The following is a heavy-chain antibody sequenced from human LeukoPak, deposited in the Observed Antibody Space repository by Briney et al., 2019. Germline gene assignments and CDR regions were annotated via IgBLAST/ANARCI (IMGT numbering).Heavy chain of an antibody. CDR2: ISPTGYTI. CDR3: ARVGYHGSGSFDY. D-gene: IGHD3-10*01. J-gene: IGHJ4*02. Sequence: GGSLRLSCAASGFTFSSYAMSWVRQAPGQGLEWVSYISPTGYTIYYADSVKGRFTISRDSAKNSLYLQMSSLRAEDTAVYYCARVGYHGSGSFDYWGQGTLVTVSS. CDR1: GFTFSSYA. V-gene: IGHV3-48*03.